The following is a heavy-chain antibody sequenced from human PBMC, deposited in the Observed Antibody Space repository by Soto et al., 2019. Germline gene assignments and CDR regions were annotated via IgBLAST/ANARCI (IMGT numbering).Heavy chain of an antibody. CDR3: AAALTGKPYYYYYMDV. J-gene: IGHJ6*03. D-gene: IGHD1-20*01. CDR2: IICNGGNT. CDR1: GFTFSSYG. V-gene: IGHV3-30*12. Sequence: GGSLRLSCAASGFTFSSYGMHWVRQAPGKGLEWVSVIICNGGNTYHADSVKGRLTISRDNSKNTLYLQMNSLRAEDTAVYYCAAALTGKPYYYYYMDVWGKGTTVTVSS.